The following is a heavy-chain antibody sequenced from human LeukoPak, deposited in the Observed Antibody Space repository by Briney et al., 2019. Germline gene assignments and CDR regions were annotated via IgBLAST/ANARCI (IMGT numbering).Heavy chain of an antibody. V-gene: IGHV4-31*03. CDR2: IYYSGST. D-gene: IGHD2-21*01. J-gene: IGHJ4*02. Sequence: SETLSLTCTVSGGSISSGGYYWSWIRQHPGKGLEWIGYIYYSGSTYYNPSLKSRVTISVDTSKNQFSLKLSSVTAADTAVYYCVRDAPHIGTDYWGQGTLVTVSS. CDR1: GGSISSGGYY. CDR3: VRDAPHIGTDY.